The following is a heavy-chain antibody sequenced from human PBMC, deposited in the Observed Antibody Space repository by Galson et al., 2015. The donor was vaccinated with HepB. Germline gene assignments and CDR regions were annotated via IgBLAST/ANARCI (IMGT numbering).Heavy chain of an antibody. CDR2: IYSGGST. Sequence: LRLSCAASGFTVSSNYMSWVRQAPGKGLEWVSVIYSGGSTYYADSVKGRFTISRHNSKNTLCLQMNSLRAEDTAVYYCATGGTMIVALDAFDIWGQGTMVTVSS. D-gene: IGHD3-22*01. CDR3: ATGGTMIVALDAFDI. J-gene: IGHJ3*02. CDR1: GFTVSSNY. V-gene: IGHV3-53*04.